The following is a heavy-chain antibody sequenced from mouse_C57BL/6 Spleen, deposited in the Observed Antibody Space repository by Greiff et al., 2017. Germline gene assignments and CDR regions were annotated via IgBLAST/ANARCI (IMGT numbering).Heavy chain of an antibody. CDR3: ALLRPLDYAMDY. V-gene: IGHV1-69*01. CDR2: IDPSDSYT. J-gene: IGHJ4*01. CDR1: GYTFTSYW. D-gene: IGHD1-2*01. Sequence: QVQLQQPGAELVMPGASVKLSCKASGYTFTSYWLHWVKQRPGQGLEWIGEIDPSDSYTNYNQKFKGKSTLTVDKSSSTAYMQLSSLTSEDSAVXYYALLRPLDYAMDYWGQGTSVTVSS.